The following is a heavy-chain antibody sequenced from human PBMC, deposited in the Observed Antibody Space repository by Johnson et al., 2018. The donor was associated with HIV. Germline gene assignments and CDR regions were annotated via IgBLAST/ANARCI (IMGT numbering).Heavy chain of an antibody. CDR2: ISWNSGSI. CDR1: GFTFDDYA. Sequence: VQLLESGGGLVQPGRSLRLSCAASGFTFDDYAMHWVRQAPGKGLEWVSGISWNSGSIGYADSVKGRFTISRDNAKNSLYLQMNSLRAEDTATYYCAKSPGKDNGGNSGGIDFWGQGTRVTVSS. D-gene: IGHD4-23*01. CDR3: AKSPGKDNGGNSGGIDF. V-gene: IGHV3-9*01. J-gene: IGHJ3*01.